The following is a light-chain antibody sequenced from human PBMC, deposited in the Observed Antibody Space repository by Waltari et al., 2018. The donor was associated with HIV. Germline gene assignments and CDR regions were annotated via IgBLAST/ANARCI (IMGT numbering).Light chain of an antibody. V-gene: IGLV1-40*01. J-gene: IGLJ1*01. Sequence: QSVLTQPPSVSGAPGQSVTISCSGRASNIGTNYDVNWYQQFPGAAPKLLIFGDYNRPSGVPDRFSGSKSGTSASLAITGLQPEDEADYYCQSYDVALGGFYLFGTGTTVTVL. CDR1: ASNIGTNYD. CDR2: GDY. CDR3: QSYDVALGGFYL.